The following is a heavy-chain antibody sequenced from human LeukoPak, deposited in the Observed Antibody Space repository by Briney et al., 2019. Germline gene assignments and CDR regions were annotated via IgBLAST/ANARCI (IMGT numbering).Heavy chain of an antibody. Sequence: GGSLRLSCAASGFTFDDYAMHWVRHAPGRGLEWVSGISWDSGTIGYADSVKGRFTISRDNAKNSLYLQMNSLRVEDTALYYCAKDIGSGWYDYYYYGMDVWGQGTTVTVSS. CDR1: GFTFDDYA. V-gene: IGHV3-9*01. CDR3: AKDIGSGWYDYYYYGMDV. D-gene: IGHD6-19*01. J-gene: IGHJ6*02. CDR2: ISWDSGTI.